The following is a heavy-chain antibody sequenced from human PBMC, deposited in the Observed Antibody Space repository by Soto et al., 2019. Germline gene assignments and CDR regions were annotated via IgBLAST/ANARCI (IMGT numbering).Heavy chain of an antibody. Sequence: SETLSLTCAVSGGSISSSNWWSWVRQPPGKGLEWIGEIYHSGSTNYNPSLKSRVTISVDKSKNQFSLKLSSVTAADTAVYYCARVGDDYYDSSGYLDYWGQGTLVTSPQ. D-gene: IGHD3-22*01. J-gene: IGHJ4*02. CDR2: IYHSGST. CDR3: ARVGDDYYDSSGYLDY. CDR1: GGSISSSNW. V-gene: IGHV4-4*02.